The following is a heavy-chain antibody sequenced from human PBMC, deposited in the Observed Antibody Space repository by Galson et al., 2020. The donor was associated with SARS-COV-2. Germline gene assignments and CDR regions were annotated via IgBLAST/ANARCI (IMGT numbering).Heavy chain of an antibody. CDR2: INHSGST. D-gene: IGHD2-2*02. CDR3: ARDLAVYCSSTSCYRAGDAFDI. J-gene: IGHJ3*02. CDR1: GGSFSGYY. Sequence: SETLSLTCAVYGGSFSGYYWSWIHQPPGKGLEWIGEINHSGSTNYNPSLKSRVTISVDTSKNQFSLKLSSVTAADTAVYYCARDLAVYCSSTSCYRAGDAFDIWGQGTMVTVSS. V-gene: IGHV4-34*01.